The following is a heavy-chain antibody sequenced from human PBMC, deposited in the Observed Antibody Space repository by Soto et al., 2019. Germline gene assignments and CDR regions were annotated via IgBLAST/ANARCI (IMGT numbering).Heavy chain of an antibody. J-gene: IGHJ6*02. V-gene: IGHV3-30*18. CDR3: AKDDYYGSGSYYKPTLYGMDV. D-gene: IGHD3-10*01. CDR1: GLTFSTYG. Sequence: GGSLRLSCAASGLTFSTYGMHWVRQAPGKGLEWVAIISYDGSNKYYADSVKGRFTISRDNSKNTLYLQMNSLRAEDTAVYYCAKDDYYGSGSYYKPTLYGMDVWGQGTTVTVSS. CDR2: ISYDGSNK.